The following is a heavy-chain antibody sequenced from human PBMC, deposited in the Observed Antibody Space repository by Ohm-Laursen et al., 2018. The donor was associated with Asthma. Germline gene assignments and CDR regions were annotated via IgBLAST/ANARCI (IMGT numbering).Heavy chain of an antibody. V-gene: IGHV1-69*13. D-gene: IGHD6-19*01. CDR2: IIPIFGTV. CDR1: GGTFSSYA. CDR3: ARVIYSSGWKGGWFDP. Sequence: SVKVSCKASGGTFSSYAISWVRQAPGQGLEWMGGIIPIFGTVNYAQKFQGRATITADESTSTAYMELSSLRSEDTAVYYCARVIYSSGWKGGWFDPWGQGTLVTVSS. J-gene: IGHJ5*02.